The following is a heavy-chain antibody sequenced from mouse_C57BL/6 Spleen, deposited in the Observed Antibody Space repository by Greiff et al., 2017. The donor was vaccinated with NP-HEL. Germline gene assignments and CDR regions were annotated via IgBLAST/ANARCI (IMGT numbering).Heavy chain of an antibody. CDR1: GYTFTSYW. CDR3: ARLDSSGPYYFDY. J-gene: IGHJ2*01. V-gene: IGHV1-52*01. Sequence: VQLQQPGAELVRPGSSVKLSCKASGYTFTSYWMHWVKQRPIQGLEWIGNIDPSDSETHYNQKFKDKATLTVDKSSSTAYMQLSSLTSEDSAVYYCARLDSSGPYYFDYWGQGTTLTVSS. CDR2: IDPSDSET. D-gene: IGHD3-2*02.